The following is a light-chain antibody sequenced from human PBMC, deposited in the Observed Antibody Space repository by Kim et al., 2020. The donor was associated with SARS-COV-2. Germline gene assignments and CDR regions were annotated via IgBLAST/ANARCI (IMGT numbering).Light chain of an antibody. J-gene: IGKJ5*01. CDR2: DTS. V-gene: IGKV3-11*01. CDR3: QQRSNLIT. Sequence: SLTRGESATLACRASQSVGNYLAWYQQRPGQAPRLLIYDTSNRATGIPARFSGSGSGTDFTLTISSLEPEDFAVYFCQQRSNLITFGQGTRLEIK. CDR1: QSVGNY.